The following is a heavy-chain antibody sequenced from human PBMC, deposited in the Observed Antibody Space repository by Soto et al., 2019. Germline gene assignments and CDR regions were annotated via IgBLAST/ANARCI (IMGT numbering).Heavy chain of an antibody. J-gene: IGHJ4*02. CDR3: ARQNIAAAGTVFLDY. CDR2: IYYSGST. D-gene: IGHD6-13*01. V-gene: IGHV4-39*01. CDR1: GGSISSSSYY. Sequence: SLTCTVSGGSISSSSYYWGWIRQPPGKGLEWIGSIYYSGSTYYNPSLKSRVTISVDTSKNQFSLKLSSVTAADTAVYYCARQNIAAAGTVFLDYWGQGTLVTVSS.